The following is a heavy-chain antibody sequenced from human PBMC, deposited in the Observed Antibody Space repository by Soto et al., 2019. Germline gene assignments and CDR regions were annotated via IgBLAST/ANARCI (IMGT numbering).Heavy chain of an antibody. V-gene: IGHV3-23*01. CDR1: GFTFSSYA. CDR2: ISGSDDST. J-gene: IGHJ4*02. Sequence: EVQLLESGGGLVQPGESLRLSCAASGFTFSSYAMSWVRQAPGKGLEWVSVISGSDDSTYYEDSVKGRFTISRENSKNTLYLQMNSLRAEQTAVSYCAKRSSSSTFDYWGQGTLVTVSS. D-gene: IGHD6-6*01. CDR3: AKRSSSSTFDY.